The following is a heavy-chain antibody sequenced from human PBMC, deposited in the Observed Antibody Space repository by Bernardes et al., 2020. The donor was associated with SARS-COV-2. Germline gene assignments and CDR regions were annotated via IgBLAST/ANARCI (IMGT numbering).Heavy chain of an antibody. Sequence: GGSLRLSCAASGFTFRDYTMHWVRQAPGKGLEWAAVIWHDGSREYYVDSVKGRFAISRDNSNNTLYLQMNNLRVEDTALYRCATEDGEWLESWGQGTLVTVSS. CDR3: ATEDGEWLES. D-gene: IGHD4-17*01. J-gene: IGHJ5*01. V-gene: IGHV3-33*01. CDR1: GFTFRDYT. CDR2: IWHDGSRE.